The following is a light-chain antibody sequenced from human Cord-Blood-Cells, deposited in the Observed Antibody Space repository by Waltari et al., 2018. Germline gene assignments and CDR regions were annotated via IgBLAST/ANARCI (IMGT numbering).Light chain of an antibody. CDR2: KAS. J-gene: IGKJ1*01. CDR1: QSISSW. V-gene: IGKV1-5*03. Sequence: DIQMTQSPSTLSQPVGDRVTITCRASQSISSWLAWYQQKPGKAPKLLIYKASSLESGVPSRFSGSGSGTEFTLTISSLQPDDFATYYCQQYNSYSTFGQGTKVEIK. CDR3: QQYNSYST.